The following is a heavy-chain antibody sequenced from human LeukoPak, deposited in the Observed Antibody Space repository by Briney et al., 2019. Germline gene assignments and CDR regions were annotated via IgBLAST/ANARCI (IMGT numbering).Heavy chain of an antibody. CDR1: GGSFSGYY. J-gene: IGHJ4*02. CDR3: ARAYSSGWPDLDY. CDR2: INHSGST. V-gene: IGHV4-34*01. Sequence: PSETLSLTCAVYGGSFSGYYWSWIRQPPGKGLEWIGEINHSGSTNYNPSLKSRVTISVDTSKNQFSLKLSSVTAADTAVYYCARAYSSGWPDLDYWGQGTLVTVSS. D-gene: IGHD6-19*01.